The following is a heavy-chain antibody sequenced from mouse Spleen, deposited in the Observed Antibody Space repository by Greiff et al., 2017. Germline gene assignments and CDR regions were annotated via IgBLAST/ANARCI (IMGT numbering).Heavy chain of an antibody. J-gene: IGHJ1*03. CDR3: ARFGTDWYFDV. Sequence: VQVVESGAELVRPGASVKLSCKASGYTFTDYYINWVKQRPGQGLEWIARIYPGSGNTYYNEKFKGKATLTAEKSSSTAYMQLSSLTSEDSAVYFCARFGTDWYFDVWGTGTTVTVSS. CDR1: GYTFTDYY. CDR2: IYPGSGNT. D-gene: IGHD4-1*01. V-gene: IGHV1-76*01.